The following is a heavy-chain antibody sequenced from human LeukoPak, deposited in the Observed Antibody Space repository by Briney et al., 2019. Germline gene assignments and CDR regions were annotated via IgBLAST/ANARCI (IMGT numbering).Heavy chain of an antibody. Sequence: GGSLRLSCTASGFTFGDYAMSWVRQDPGKGLEWVGFIRSKAYGGTTEYAASVKGRFTISRDDSKSIAYLQMNSLKTEDTAVYYCTREENYYDSSGYYYVWDYWGQGTLVTVSS. D-gene: IGHD3-22*01. CDR3: TREENYYDSSGYYYVWDY. J-gene: IGHJ4*02. V-gene: IGHV3-49*04. CDR2: IRSKAYGGTT. CDR1: GFTFGDYA.